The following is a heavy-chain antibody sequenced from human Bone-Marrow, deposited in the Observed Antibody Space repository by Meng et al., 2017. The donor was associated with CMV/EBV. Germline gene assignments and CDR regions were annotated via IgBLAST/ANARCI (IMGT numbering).Heavy chain of an antibody. CDR3: ASTPASMVRGYGMDV. V-gene: IGHV1-2*02. CDR2: INPNSGST. Sequence: ASVKVSCKASGYTFTGYYMHWVRQAPGQGLEWMGWINPNSGSTNYAQKFQGRVTMTRDTSISTAYMELSRLRSNDAAVYYCASTPASMVRGYGMDVWGQGTTVTVSS. J-gene: IGHJ6*02. CDR1: GYTFTGYY. D-gene: IGHD3-10*01.